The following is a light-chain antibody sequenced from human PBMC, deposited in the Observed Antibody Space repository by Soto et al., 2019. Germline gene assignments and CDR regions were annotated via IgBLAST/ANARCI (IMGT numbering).Light chain of an antibody. CDR1: KSDFGSYNL. J-gene: IGLJ1*01. CDR2: KGS. Sequence: QFVLTQPASVFGSPGQSVTISCPGNKSDFGSYNLVSWYQQHPGKAPKLVIYKGSERPSGVSNRFSGSKSGNTASLTISELQAEDEADYYCCSYAGSITFYVFGTGTKVTVL. V-gene: IGLV2-23*01. CDR3: CSYAGSITFYV.